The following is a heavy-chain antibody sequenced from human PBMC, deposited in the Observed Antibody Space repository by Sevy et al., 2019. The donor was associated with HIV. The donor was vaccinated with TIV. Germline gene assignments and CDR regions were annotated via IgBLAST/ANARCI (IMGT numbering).Heavy chain of an antibody. D-gene: IGHD2-15*01. Sequence: HSETLSLTCTVSGGSISSGDYYWSWIRQPPGKGLEWIGYIHYSGSTYYNPSLKSRVTISVDTSKNQFSLKLSSVTAADTAVYYCARVSGGSSIFDYWGQGTLVTVSS. J-gene: IGHJ4*02. V-gene: IGHV4-30-4*01. CDR3: ARVSGGSSIFDY. CDR2: IHYSGST. CDR1: GGSISSGDYY.